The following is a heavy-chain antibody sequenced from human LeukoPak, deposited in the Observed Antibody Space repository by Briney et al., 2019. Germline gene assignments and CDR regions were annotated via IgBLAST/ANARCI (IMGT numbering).Heavy chain of an antibody. CDR2: INHSGST. J-gene: IGHJ3*02. CDR3: ARAPLVVPAATVRGRPSRAFDI. Sequence: SETLSLTCAVYGGAFSGYYWSWIRQPPGKGLEWIGEINHSGSTNYNPSLKSRVTISVDTSKNQFSLKLSSVTAADTAVYYCARAPLVVPAATVRGRPSRAFDIWGQGTMVTVSS. D-gene: IGHD2-2*01. V-gene: IGHV4-34*01. CDR1: GGAFSGYY.